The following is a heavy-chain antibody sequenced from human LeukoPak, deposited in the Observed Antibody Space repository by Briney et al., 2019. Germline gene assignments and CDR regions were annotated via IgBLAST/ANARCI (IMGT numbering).Heavy chain of an antibody. D-gene: IGHD3-10*01. CDR1: GFTFSSYA. Sequence: GGSLRLSCAASGFTFSSYAMSWVRQAPGKGPEWVSAISGSGGSTYYADSVKGRFTISRDNSKNTLYLQMNSLRAEDTAVYYCAKDRALLWFGELSYFDYWGQGTLVTVSS. J-gene: IGHJ4*02. V-gene: IGHV3-23*01. CDR2: ISGSGGST. CDR3: AKDRALLWFGELSYFDY.